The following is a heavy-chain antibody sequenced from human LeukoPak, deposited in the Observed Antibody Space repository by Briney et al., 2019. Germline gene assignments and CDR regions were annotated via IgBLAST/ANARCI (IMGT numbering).Heavy chain of an antibody. V-gene: IGHV4-59*08. CDR3: ASTYYYGPDAFDI. D-gene: IGHD3-10*01. CDR1: GGSISSYY. Sequence: SETLSLTCTVSGGSISSYYWSWTRQPPGKGLEGIGYIYYSGSTNYNPSLKSRVTISVDTSKNQFSLKLSSVTAADTAVYYCASTYYYGPDAFDIWGQGTMVTVSS. J-gene: IGHJ3*02. CDR2: IYYSGST.